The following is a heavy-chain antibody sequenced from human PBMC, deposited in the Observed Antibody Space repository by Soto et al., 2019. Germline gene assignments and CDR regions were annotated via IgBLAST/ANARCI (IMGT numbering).Heavy chain of an antibody. J-gene: IGHJ6*02. CDR3: ARGRGTVKYYYYYYGMDV. D-gene: IGHD4-17*01. CDR2: MNPNSGNT. V-gene: IGHV1-8*01. Sequence: ASVKVSCKASGYTFTSYDINWVRQATGQGLEWMGWMNPNSGNTGYAQQFQGRVTMTRSTSISTAYMELSSLRSEDTAVYYCARGRGTVKYYYYYYGMDVWGQGTTVTVSS. CDR1: GYTFTSYD.